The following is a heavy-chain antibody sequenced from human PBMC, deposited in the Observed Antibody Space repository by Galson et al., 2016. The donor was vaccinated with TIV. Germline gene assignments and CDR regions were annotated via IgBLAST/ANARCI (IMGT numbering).Heavy chain of an antibody. V-gene: IGHV4-59*12. Sequence: PGKGLEWIGHMYYSGTTDHNPSLRSRVTISGDTSKNQFFLKVRSVTAADTAVYFCARDRWVTYTDRPYCDYWGQGIRVTVSS. CDR3: ARDRWVTYTDRPYCDY. D-gene: IGHD2-21*02. CDR2: MYYSGTT. J-gene: IGHJ4*02.